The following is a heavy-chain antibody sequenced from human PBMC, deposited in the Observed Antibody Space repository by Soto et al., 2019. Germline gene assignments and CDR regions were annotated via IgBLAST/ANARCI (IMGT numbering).Heavy chain of an antibody. CDR3: ARLARSGSSYYFDY. CDR1: GGSISSYY. J-gene: IGHJ4*02. V-gene: IGHV4-59*08. D-gene: IGHD1-26*01. CDR2: IYYSGST. Sequence: SETLSLTCTVSGGSISSYYWSWIRQPPGKGLEWIGYIYYSGSTNYNPSLKSRVTISVDTSKNQFSLKLSSVTAADTAVYYCARLARSGSSYYFDYWGQGTLVTVSS.